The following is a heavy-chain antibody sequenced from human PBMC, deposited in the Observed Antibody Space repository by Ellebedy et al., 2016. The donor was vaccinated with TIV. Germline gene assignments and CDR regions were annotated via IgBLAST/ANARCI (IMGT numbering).Heavy chain of an antibody. CDR2: IAPDGSNK. CDR1: GFTFSSYG. D-gene: IGHD6-19*01. V-gene: IGHV3-30*03. CDR3: ASPYPEDRYSSGWFDY. J-gene: IGHJ4*02. Sequence: GESLKISCAVSGFTFSSYGLHWVRQASGKGLEWVAVIAPDGSNKYYADSVKGRFTISGDNSQNTLYLQMNSLRPEDTAIYYCASPYPEDRYSSGWFDYWGQGTLVTVSS.